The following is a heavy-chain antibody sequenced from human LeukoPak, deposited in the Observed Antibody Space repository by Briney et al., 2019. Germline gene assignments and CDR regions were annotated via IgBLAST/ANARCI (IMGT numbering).Heavy chain of an antibody. CDR2: ISSNGGST. CDR3: ASGLAFDY. CDR1: GFTFSSYA. Sequence: GGSLRLSCAASGFTFSSYAMHWVRQAPGKGLEYVSAISSNGGSTYYANSVKGRFTISRDNSKNALYLQMGSLRAEDMAVYYCASGLAFDYWGQGTLVTVSS. V-gene: IGHV3-64*01. J-gene: IGHJ4*02. D-gene: IGHD3/OR15-3a*01.